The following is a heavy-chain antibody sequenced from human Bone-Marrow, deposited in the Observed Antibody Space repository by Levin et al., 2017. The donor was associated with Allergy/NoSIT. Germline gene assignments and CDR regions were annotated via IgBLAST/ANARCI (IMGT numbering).Heavy chain of an antibody. J-gene: IGHJ4*02. CDR3: ARQPILVAGRGHFDY. D-gene: IGHD6-19*01. CDR2: IYPGDSDT. CDR1: GYSFTSYW. Sequence: KGGESLKISCKGSGYSFTSYWIGWVRQMPGKGLEWMGIIYPGDSDTRYSPSFQGQVTISADKSISTAYLQWSSLKASDTALYYCARQPILVAGRGHFDYWGQGTLVTVPS. V-gene: IGHV5-51*01.